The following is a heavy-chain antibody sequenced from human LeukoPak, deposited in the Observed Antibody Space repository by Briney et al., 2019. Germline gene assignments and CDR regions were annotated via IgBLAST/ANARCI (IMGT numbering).Heavy chain of an antibody. CDR2: INPNSGGT. CDR3: ARPRGRVLYGMDV. J-gene: IGHJ6*02. V-gene: IGHV1-2*02. Sequence: GAPVKVSCKASGYTFTGYYMHWARQAPGQGLEWMGWINPNSGGTNYAQKFQGRVTMTRDTSISTAYMELSRLRSDDTAVYYCARPRGRVLYGMDVWGQGSTVTVSS. D-gene: IGHD5-12*01. CDR1: GYTFTGYY.